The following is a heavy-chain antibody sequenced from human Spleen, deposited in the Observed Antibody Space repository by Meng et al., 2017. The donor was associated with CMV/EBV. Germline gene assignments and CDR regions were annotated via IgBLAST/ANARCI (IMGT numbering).Heavy chain of an antibody. CDR2: INHSGST. CDR1: SFSGYY. J-gene: IGHJ2*01. Sequence: SFSGYYWSGIRQPAGKGLEWIGEINHSGSTNYNPSLKSRVTISVDTSKTQFYLKLSSVTAADTAVYYCARGRGRMATIGRYWYFDLWGRGTLVTVSS. CDR3: ARGRGRMATIGRYWYFDL. D-gene: IGHD5-24*01. V-gene: IGHV4-34*01.